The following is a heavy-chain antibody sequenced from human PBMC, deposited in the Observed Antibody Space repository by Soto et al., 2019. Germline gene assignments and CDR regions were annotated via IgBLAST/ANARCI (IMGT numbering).Heavy chain of an antibody. CDR3: AKDASKYYSGMDV. J-gene: IGHJ6*02. V-gene: IGHV3-30*18. CDR1: GFTFSSYG. Sequence: QVQLVESGGGVVQPGRSLRLSCAASGFTFSSYGMFWVRQAPGKGLEWVAVISYDGSNTYYADSVKGRFTVSRDSSKNTLYLQMNSLRAEDTAVYYCAKDASKYYSGMDVWGQGTTVTVSS. CDR2: ISYDGSNT.